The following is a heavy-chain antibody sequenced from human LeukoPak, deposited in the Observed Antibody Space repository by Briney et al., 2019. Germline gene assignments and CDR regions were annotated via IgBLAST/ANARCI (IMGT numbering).Heavy chain of an antibody. CDR2: IIPIFGTA. D-gene: IGHD4-17*01. CDR1: GGTFSSYA. Sequence: GASVKVSCKASGGTFSSYAISWVRQAPSKELEWMGGIIPIFGTANYAQKFQDRVTITADESTSTAYMELSSLRSEDTAVYYCARKATVTGQYYFDYWGQGTLVTVCS. J-gene: IGHJ4*02. V-gene: IGHV1-69*01. CDR3: ARKATVTGQYYFDY.